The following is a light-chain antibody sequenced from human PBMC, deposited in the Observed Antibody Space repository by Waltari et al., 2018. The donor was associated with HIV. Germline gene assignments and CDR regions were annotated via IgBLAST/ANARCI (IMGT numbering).Light chain of an antibody. Sequence: IALTQSPGTLSLSPGERATLSCRASHTISSTNLAWYQQKPGQAHRLLIYGASSRATGIPDRFSGSGSGTEFTLTISSLEPEDCAVYYCQQYIGSPRTFGQGTKVELK. CDR2: GAS. CDR3: QQYIGSPRT. V-gene: IGKV3-20*01. J-gene: IGKJ1*01. CDR1: HTISSTN.